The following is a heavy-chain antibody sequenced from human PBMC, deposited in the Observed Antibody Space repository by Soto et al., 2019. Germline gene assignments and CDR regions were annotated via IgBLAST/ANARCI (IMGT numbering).Heavy chain of an antibody. J-gene: IGHJ4*02. Sequence: GASVKVSCKASGYTFTSYYMHWVRQAPGQGLEWMGIINPSGGSTSYAQKFQGRVTMTRDTSTSTVYMELSSLRSEDTAVYYCARGSSVVVVVAATNLFDYWGQGTLVTVSS. D-gene: IGHD2-15*01. CDR3: ARGSSVVVVVAATNLFDY. CDR2: INPSGGST. V-gene: IGHV1-46*03. CDR1: GYTFTSYY.